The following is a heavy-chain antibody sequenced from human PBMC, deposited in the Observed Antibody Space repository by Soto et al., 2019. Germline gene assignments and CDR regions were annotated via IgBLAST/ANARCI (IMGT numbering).Heavy chain of an antibody. V-gene: IGHV6-1*01. CDR3: ASGMLVRGAYYVDA. D-gene: IGHD3-10*01. CDR2: TYYRSKWYY. Sequence: PSQTLSLTCVISVDSVTGNTAGWNCIRQSPSRGLEWLGRTYYRSKWYYDYAGSVKGRMTINPDTSRNQFSLQLNSVSPEDTAVYYCASGMLVRGAYYVDAWGQGTTVTVSS. CDR1: VDSVTGNTAG. J-gene: IGHJ6*02.